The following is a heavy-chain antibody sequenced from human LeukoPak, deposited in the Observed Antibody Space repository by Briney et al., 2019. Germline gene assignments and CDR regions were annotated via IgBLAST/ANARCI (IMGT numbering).Heavy chain of an antibody. CDR2: VYYTGST. Sequence: PSETLSLTCTVSGGSINNYYWSWIRQPPGKAVEWIGYVYYTGSTNYNPSLKSRVTISVDSSKTQFSLNLRSATAADTAVYYCASTMKQQLVPFDYWGQGTLVSVSS. CDR3: ASTMKQQLVPFDY. J-gene: IGHJ4*02. V-gene: IGHV4-59*01. D-gene: IGHD6-13*01. CDR1: GGSINNYY.